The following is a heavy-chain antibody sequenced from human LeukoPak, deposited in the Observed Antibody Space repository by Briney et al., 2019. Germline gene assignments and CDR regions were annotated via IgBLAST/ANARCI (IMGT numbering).Heavy chain of an antibody. D-gene: IGHD6-25*01. CDR2: ISDTGGGT. V-gene: IGHV3-23*01. CDR3: AKDGPRGPITPRLGGFQH. CDR1: GFTFNIYA. J-gene: IGHJ1*01. Sequence: GGSLRLSCAASGFTFNIYAMSWVRQAPGRGLEWVSAISDTGGGTYYSDSVKGRFTISRDNSKNTLYLQMNSLRAEDTAVYYCAKDGPRGPITPRLGGFQHWGQGTLVTVSS.